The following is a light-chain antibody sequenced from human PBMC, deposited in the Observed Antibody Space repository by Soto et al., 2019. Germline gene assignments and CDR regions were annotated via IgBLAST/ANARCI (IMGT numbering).Light chain of an antibody. CDR2: GVN. J-gene: IGLJ3*02. CDR1: SSDVGGYNS. V-gene: IGLV2-8*01. CDR3: NSHAGSNNLWV. Sequence: QSALTQPPSASGSPGQSVTISCTGTSSDVGGYNSVSWYQQHPGKAPKLMIYGVNKRPSGVPDRFSGSKSGNTASLTVSGLQAEDEADYYCNSHAGSNNLWVFGGGTKVTVL.